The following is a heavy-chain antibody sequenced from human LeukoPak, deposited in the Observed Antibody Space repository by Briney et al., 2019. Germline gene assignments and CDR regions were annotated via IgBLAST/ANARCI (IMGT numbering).Heavy chain of an antibody. J-gene: IGHJ5*02. D-gene: IGHD1-26*01. CDR2: ISSSGSTI. Sequence: GGSLRLSCAASGFTFSSYEMNWVRQAPGKGLEWVSYISSSGSTIYYADSVKGRFTISRDNAKNSLYLQMNSLRAEDTAVYYCARAGSGRSPDWFDPWGQGTLVIVSS. V-gene: IGHV3-48*03. CDR1: GFTFSSYE. CDR3: ARAGSGRSPDWFDP.